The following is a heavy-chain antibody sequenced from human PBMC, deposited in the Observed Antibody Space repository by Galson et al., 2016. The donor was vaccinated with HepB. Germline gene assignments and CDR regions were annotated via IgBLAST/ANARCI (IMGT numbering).Heavy chain of an antibody. V-gene: IGHV1-3*01. D-gene: IGHD1-26*01. CDR3: ARAPAIDTTLPRY. CDR1: GYTFTNYA. Sequence: SVKVSCKASGYTFTNYAMHWVRQAPGQRLEWMGWINGGNGYTKHTQKFQGRVTITRDTSASTAYMELSSLRSEDTAVYYCARAPAIDTTLPRYWGQGTLVTVSS. J-gene: IGHJ4*01. CDR2: INGGNGYT.